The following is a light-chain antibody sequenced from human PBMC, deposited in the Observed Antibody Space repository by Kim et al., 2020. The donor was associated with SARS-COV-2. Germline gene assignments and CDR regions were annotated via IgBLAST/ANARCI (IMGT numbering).Light chain of an antibody. V-gene: IGKV1-9*01. CDR3: PQLNVFPVT. Sequence: CVSVGDRVTISCRASEGSSNSLAWYQQQPGRAPNPHIFAASTAQSGVPSRFSGGGSGTVFTLTISRLAPEYFATYYCPQLNVFPVTIGGATKVEIK. CDR2: AAS. J-gene: IGKJ4*01. CDR1: EGSSNS.